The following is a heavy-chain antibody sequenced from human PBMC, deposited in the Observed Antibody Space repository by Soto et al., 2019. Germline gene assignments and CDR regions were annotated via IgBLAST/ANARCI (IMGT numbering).Heavy chain of an antibody. J-gene: IGHJ5*02. V-gene: IGHV1-18*01. CDR3: ARGGGSYDYVWGSYRYGWFDP. CDR1: GYTFTSYG. Sequence: QVQLVQSGAEVKKPGASVKVSCKASGYTFTSYGISWVRQAPGQGLEWMGWISAYNGNTNYAQKLQGRVTMTTDTSPSTAYMELRSLRSDDTAVYYCARGGGSYDYVWGSYRYGWFDPWGQGTLVTVSS. CDR2: ISAYNGNT. D-gene: IGHD3-16*02.